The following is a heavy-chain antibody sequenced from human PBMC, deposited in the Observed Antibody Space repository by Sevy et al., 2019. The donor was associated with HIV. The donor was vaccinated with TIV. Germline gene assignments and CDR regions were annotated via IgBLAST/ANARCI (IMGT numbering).Heavy chain of an antibody. D-gene: IGHD5-12*01. CDR2: INHSGST. J-gene: IGHJ4*02. CDR1: VGSFSGYY. Sequence: SETLSLTCAVYVGSFSGYYWSWIRQPPGKGLEWIGEINHSGSTNYNPSLKSRVTISVDTSKNQFSLKVTSVTAADTAVYYCARGRDSGYDYDGYFEYWGQGTLVTVSS. CDR3: ARGRDSGYDYDGYFEY. V-gene: IGHV4-34*01.